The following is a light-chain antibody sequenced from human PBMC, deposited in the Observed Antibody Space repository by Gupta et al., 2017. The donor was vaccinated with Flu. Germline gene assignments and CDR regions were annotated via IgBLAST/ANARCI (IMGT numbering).Light chain of an antibody. CDR1: SSDVGNYNY. Sequence: PASVSGSPGQSITISCTGTSSDVGNYNYVSWYQQHPGKAPKLMIYEVNNRPSGISNRFSGSKSGNTASLSISGLQAEDEADYYCSSYTSSNSWVFGGGTKVTVL. J-gene: IGLJ3*02. V-gene: IGLV2-14*01. CDR2: EVN. CDR3: SSYTSSNSWV.